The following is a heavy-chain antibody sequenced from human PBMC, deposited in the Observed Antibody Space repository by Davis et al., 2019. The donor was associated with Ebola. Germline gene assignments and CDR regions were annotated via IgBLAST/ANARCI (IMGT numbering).Heavy chain of an antibody. Sequence: AASVKVSCKASGYTFSAYYIHWVRQAPGQGLEWMGRINPNTGGTNFAQKFQARVTMTRDTSISTAYMELSRLRSDDTAVYYCARVRYCGGDCSKNYYYGMDVWGKGTTVTVSS. D-gene: IGHD2-21*02. CDR1: GYTFSAYY. J-gene: IGHJ6*04. CDR3: ARVRYCGGDCSKNYYYGMDV. CDR2: INPNTGGT. V-gene: IGHV1-2*06.